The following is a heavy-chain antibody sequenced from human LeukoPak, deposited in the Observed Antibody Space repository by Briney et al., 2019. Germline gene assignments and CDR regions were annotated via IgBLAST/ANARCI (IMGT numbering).Heavy chain of an antibody. CDR2: IKQDGSEK. V-gene: IGHV3-7*01. CDR3: ARFSDDGVWSGYYYPNWFDP. CDR1: GFTFSSYW. J-gene: IGHJ5*02. D-gene: IGHD3-3*01. Sequence: GGSLRLSCAASGFTFSSYWMSWVRQAPEKGLEWVASIKQDGSEKYYVDSVKGRFTISRDNAKNSLYLQMNSLRAEDAAVYYCARFSDDGVWSGYYYPNWFDPWGQGTLVTVSS.